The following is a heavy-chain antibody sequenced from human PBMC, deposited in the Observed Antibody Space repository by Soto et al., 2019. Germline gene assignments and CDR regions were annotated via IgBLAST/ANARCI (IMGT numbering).Heavy chain of an antibody. CDR2: TYYKSRWFS. D-gene: IGHD6-13*01. V-gene: IGHV6-1*01. J-gene: IGHJ6*03. CDR1: GDSVSSNSAA. CDR3: ARGQQLWVGYYYYYMDV. Sequence: KQSQTLSLTCAISGDSVSSNSAAWNWIRQSPSRGLEWLGRTYYKSRWFSDYAVSVKSRMTINADTSKNQFSLQLNSVTPEDTAVYYCARGQQLWVGYYYYYMDVWGAGTTVTVSS.